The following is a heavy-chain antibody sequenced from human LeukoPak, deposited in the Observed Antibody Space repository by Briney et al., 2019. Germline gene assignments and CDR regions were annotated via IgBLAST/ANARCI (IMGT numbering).Heavy chain of an antibody. J-gene: IGHJ4*02. Sequence: GGSLRLSCAASGFNFQYYWMAWVRQAPGMGLEWVAHIKEDGTQKFYVDSVRGRFTISRDNAKNSLYLQMNSLRAEDTAVYYCAGNDYGDYIDYWGQGTLVTVSS. D-gene: IGHD4-17*01. CDR1: GFNFQYYW. CDR2: IKEDGTQK. CDR3: AGNDYGDYIDY. V-gene: IGHV3-7*01.